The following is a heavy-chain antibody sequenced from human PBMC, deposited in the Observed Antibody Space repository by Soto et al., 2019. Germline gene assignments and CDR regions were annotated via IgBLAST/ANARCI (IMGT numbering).Heavy chain of an antibody. D-gene: IGHD1-26*01. V-gene: IGHV3-9*01. CDR2: ISWNSGSI. Sequence: GGSLRLSCAASGFTFDDYAMHWVRQAPGKGLEWVSGISWNSGSIGYADSVKGRFTISRDNAKNSLYLQMNSLRAEDTALYYCAKDISWDPRTFDIWGQGTMVTVSS. CDR1: GFTFDDYA. CDR3: AKDISWDPRTFDI. J-gene: IGHJ3*02.